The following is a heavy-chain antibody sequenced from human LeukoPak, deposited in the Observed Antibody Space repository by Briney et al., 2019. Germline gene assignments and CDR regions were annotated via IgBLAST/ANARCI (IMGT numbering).Heavy chain of an antibody. D-gene: IGHD5-18*01. CDR3: ASLGRGYSYGPRFDY. Sequence: SETLSLTCTVPGRSLSSGSYSWSWIRQPAGKGLEWIGRIYTSGSTNYNPSLKSRVTISVDTSKNQFSRKLSSVTAADTAVYYCASLGRGYSYGPRFDYWGQGTLVTVSS. V-gene: IGHV4-61*02. J-gene: IGHJ4*02. CDR1: GRSLSSGSYS. CDR2: IYTSGST.